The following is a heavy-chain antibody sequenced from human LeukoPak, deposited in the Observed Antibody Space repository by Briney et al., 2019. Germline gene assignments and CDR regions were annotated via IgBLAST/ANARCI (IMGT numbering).Heavy chain of an antibody. J-gene: IGHJ4*02. CDR2: ISYDGSNK. CDR3: ARGVVVAAIHFDY. CDR1: GFTFSSYA. Sequence: PGGSLRLSCAASGFTFSSYAMHWVRQAPGKGLEWVAVISYDGSNKYYADSVKGRFTISRDNSKNTLYLQMNSLRAEDTAVYYCARGVVVAAIHFDYWGQGTLVTVSS. D-gene: IGHD2-15*01. V-gene: IGHV3-30*04.